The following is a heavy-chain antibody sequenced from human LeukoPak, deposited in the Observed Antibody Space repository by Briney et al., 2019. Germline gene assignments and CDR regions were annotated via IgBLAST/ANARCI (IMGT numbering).Heavy chain of an antibody. CDR2: IYPADSDA. CDR1: GYIFSSHW. D-gene: IGHD2-15*01. CDR3: AVVAASARQIDAFDI. J-gene: IGHJ3*02. Sequence: GESLKISCKGSGYIFSSHWIGWVRQMPGKGLEYMGIIYPADSDARYSPPFEGQVSISADKSISTVYLQWSSLMASDTAMYYCAVVAASARQIDAFDIWGQGTMVTVSS. V-gene: IGHV5-51*01.